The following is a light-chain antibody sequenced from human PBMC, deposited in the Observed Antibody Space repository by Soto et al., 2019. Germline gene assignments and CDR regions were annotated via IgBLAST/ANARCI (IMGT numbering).Light chain of an antibody. Sequence: EIVMTQSPATLSVSPGERATLSCRASQSVSNNLAWYQQKPGQAPRLLIYGASTRATGMPARFSGSGSGAEFTLIISSLRPEDSAVYYCQQRVNWPPTFGGGTKVDIK. CDR1: QSVSNN. CDR2: GAS. J-gene: IGKJ4*01. CDR3: QQRVNWPPT. V-gene: IGKV3-15*01.